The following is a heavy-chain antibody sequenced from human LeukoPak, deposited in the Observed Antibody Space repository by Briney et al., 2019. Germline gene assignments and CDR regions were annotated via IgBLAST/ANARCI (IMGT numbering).Heavy chain of an antibody. D-gene: IGHD3-22*01. Sequence: GGSLRLSCAASGLSFSSYAMHWVRQAPGKGLEWVAVISYDGSNKYYADSVKGRFTISRDNSKNTLYLQMNSLRAEDTAVYYCATDPDSSGYYYPIFDYWGQGTLVTVSS. V-gene: IGHV3-30-3*01. J-gene: IGHJ4*02. CDR3: ATDPDSSGYYYPIFDY. CDR2: ISYDGSNK. CDR1: GLSFSSYA.